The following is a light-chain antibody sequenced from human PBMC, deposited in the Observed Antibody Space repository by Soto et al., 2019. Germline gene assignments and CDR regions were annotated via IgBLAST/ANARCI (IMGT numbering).Light chain of an antibody. Sequence: EIVLTQSPATLSLSPGERATLSCRASQSLSGTLAWFQQKVGQPPRLLIYGASNRATGIPARFSASGSGTDFPLTISSLEPEDFAVYCCQQRTLWPRTFGQGTKVEIK. CDR2: GAS. CDR3: QQRTLWPRT. CDR1: QSLSGT. V-gene: IGKV3-11*01. J-gene: IGKJ1*01.